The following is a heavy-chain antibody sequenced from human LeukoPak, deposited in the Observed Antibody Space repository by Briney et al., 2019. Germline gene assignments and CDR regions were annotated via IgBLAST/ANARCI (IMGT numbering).Heavy chain of an antibody. D-gene: IGHD3-16*01. CDR3: ARDPYVS. CDR1: GCTFTKYG. J-gene: IGHJ5*02. Sequence: GASVKVSCKASGCTFTKYGFSGVRQAPGKGVDGMGWISAYNGNTNYAQRLHGRLTMTTDTSTSTAYMELRSLRSDDTAVYYCARDPYVSWGQGTLVTVSS. CDR2: ISAYNGNT. V-gene: IGHV1-18*04.